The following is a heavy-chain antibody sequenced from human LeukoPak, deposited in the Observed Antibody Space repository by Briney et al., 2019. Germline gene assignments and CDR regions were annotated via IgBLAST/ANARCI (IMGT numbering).Heavy chain of an antibody. V-gene: IGHV4-59*12. Sequence: SETLSLTCTVSGGSISSYYWSWIRQPPGKGLEWIGYIYYSGSTNYNPSLKSRVTISVDTSKNQFSLKLSSVTAADTAVYYCARATYGGNAFDYWGQGTLVTVSS. CDR2: IYYSGST. J-gene: IGHJ4*02. D-gene: IGHD4-23*01. CDR3: ARATYGGNAFDY. CDR1: GGSISSYY.